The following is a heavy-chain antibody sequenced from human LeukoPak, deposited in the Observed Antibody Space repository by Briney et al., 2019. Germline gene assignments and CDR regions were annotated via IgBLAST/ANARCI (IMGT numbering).Heavy chain of an antibody. V-gene: IGHV4-59*01. D-gene: IGHD6-13*01. Sequence: SETLSLTCTVSGGTISSYYWSWIRQPPGKGLEWIGYIFYTGSTKYNPSLKSRVTISVDTSENQISLRLSSVTAADTAVYYCARVRYSSSWYYFDYWGQGTLVTVSS. CDR1: GGTISSYY. CDR2: IFYTGST. J-gene: IGHJ4*02. CDR3: ARVRYSSSWYYFDY.